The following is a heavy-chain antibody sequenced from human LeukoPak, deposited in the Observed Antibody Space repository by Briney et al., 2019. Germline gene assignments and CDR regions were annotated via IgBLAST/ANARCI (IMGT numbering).Heavy chain of an antibody. Sequence: GGSLRLSCAASGFTVSSNYMSWVRQAPGKGQEWVSVIYSGGSTYYADSVKGRFTISRHNSKNTLYLQMNSLRAEDTAVYYCARGPNYYDSSGPVYSDYWGQGTLVTVSS. V-gene: IGHV3-53*04. J-gene: IGHJ4*02. CDR2: IYSGGST. CDR1: GFTVSSNY. D-gene: IGHD3-22*01. CDR3: ARGPNYYDSSGPVYSDY.